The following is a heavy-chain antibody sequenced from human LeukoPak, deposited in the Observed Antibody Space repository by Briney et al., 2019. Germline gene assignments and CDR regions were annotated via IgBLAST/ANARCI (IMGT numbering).Heavy chain of an antibody. CDR3: ARDSPDPSYPRGYSYVSIIGIEYYYYMDV. CDR1: GYTFTSYG. D-gene: IGHD5-18*01. CDR2: IIPIFGTA. V-gene: IGHV1-69*06. J-gene: IGHJ6*03. Sequence: SVKVSCKASGYTFTSYGISWVRQAPGQGLEWMGGIIPIFGTANYAQKFQGRVTITADKSTSTAYMELSSLRSEDTAVYYCARDSPDPSYPRGYSYVSIIGIEYYYYMDVWGKGTTVTVSS.